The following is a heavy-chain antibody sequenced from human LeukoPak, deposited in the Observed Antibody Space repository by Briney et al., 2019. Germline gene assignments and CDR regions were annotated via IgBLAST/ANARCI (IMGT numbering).Heavy chain of an antibody. CDR1: GGTFSSYA. CDR2: IIPIFGTA. J-gene: IGHJ6*03. D-gene: IGHD1-7*01. CDR3: ARSGYNWNYGRDYYYYYMDV. Sequence: SVKVSCKASGGTFSSYAVSWVRQAPGQGLEWMGGIIPIFGTANYAQKFQGRVTITTDESTSTAYMELSSLRSEDTAVYYCARSGYNWNYGRDYYYYYMDVWGKGTTVTVSS. V-gene: IGHV1-69*05.